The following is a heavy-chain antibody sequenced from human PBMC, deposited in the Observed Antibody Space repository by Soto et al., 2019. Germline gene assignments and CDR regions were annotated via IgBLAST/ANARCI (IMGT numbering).Heavy chain of an antibody. CDR3: ATNYGMDV. V-gene: IGHV3-30*03. CDR2: ISYDGSNK. Sequence: GGSLILSCAASGFTFSSYGMHWVRQAPGKGLEWVAVISYDGSNKYYADSVKGRFTISRDSSKNTLYLQMNSLRAEDTAVYYCATNYGMDVWGQGTTVTV. CDR1: GFTFSSYG. J-gene: IGHJ6*02.